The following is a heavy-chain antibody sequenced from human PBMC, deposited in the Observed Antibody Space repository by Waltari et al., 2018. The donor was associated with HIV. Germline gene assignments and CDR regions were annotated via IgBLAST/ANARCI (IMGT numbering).Heavy chain of an antibody. D-gene: IGHD4-4*01. Sequence: QVHLVQSGPEVRRPGASVTVSCKGPAYPFTDYYLHWVRQTPGQGPGWLGRNDPRTGEAPYAPTFRGHGTMTRDTSLTTAYLDLTSLRSDDTAVYFCARGEDVTVISIPPGYRLDFWGQGTRVTVSS. J-gene: IGHJ4*02. CDR2: NDPRTGEA. V-gene: IGHV1-2*06. CDR1: AYPFTDYY. CDR3: ARGEDVTVISIPPGYRLDF.